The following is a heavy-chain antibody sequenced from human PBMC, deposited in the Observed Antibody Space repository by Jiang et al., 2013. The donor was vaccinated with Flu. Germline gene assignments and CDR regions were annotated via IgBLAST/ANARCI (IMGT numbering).Heavy chain of an antibody. V-gene: IGHV5-10-1*01. J-gene: IGHJ6*03. CDR3: ARTITPLVVPAADRIYYMDV. CDR2: IDPSDSYT. Sequence: WMGRIDPSDSYTNYSPSFQGHVTISADKSISTAYLQWSSLKASDTAMYYCARTITPLVVPAADRIYYMDVWGKGTTVTVSS. D-gene: IGHD2-2*01.